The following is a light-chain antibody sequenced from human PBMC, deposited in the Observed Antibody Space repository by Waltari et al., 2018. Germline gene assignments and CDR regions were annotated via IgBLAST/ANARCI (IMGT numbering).Light chain of an antibody. CDR2: DVT. CDR3: CSFTATHTLL. V-gene: IGLV2-14*03. Sequence: QSALTQPASVSGSPGQSITISCTGTNNDVGASKFVSWYHQHPGRAPQLRLYDVTERPAGITSRFSGAKSANTASLTISGLLPEDEAIYYCCSFTATHTLLFGGGTTVTVL. J-gene: IGLJ2*01. CDR1: NNDVGASKF.